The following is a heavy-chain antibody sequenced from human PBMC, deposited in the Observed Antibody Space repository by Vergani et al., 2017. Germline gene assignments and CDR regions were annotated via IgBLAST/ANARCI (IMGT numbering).Heavy chain of an antibody. V-gene: IGHV3-23*01. Sequence: EVQLLDSGGGLVQPGGSLRLSCAASGFTFSTYAMRWVRQAPGKWLEWVSAISDSGSRSYYADSAKGRFTISRDNSENTLFLQMNSLRVEDTAVYYCVKASGSTGSGAFDIWGQGTMVTVSS. D-gene: IGHD1-26*01. CDR3: VKASGSTGSGAFDI. CDR1: GFTFSTYA. J-gene: IGHJ3*02. CDR2: ISDSGSRS.